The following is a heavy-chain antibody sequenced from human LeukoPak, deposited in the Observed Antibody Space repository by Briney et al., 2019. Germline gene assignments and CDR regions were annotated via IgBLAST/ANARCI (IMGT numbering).Heavy chain of an antibody. J-gene: IGHJ6*03. V-gene: IGHV1-8*01. CDR2: MNPNSGNT. Sequence: VASVKVSYKASGYTFTIYDINGVRQATGQGREWMGWMNPNSGNTGYAQKFQGRVTMTRNTSISTAYMELSSLRSEDTAVYYCARFIAAAGTDYYYYMDVGGKGTPVTISS. CDR1: GYTFTIYD. D-gene: IGHD6-13*01. CDR3: ARFIAAAGTDYYYYMDV.